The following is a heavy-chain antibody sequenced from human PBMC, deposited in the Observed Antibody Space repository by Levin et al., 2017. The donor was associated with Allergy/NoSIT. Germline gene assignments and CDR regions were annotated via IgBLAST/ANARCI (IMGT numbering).Heavy chain of an antibody. V-gene: IGHV2-5*02. J-gene: IGHJ4*02. CDR2: IYWDDAK. CDR3: AHKTYMALTYCDY. Sequence: SGPTLVKPTQTLTLTCTFSGFSLSPTGGGVGWIRQPPGKALEWLAVIYWDDAKRYSPSLKSRLTVTKATFKNQLVRKMTNVDAVDTAAYFCAHKTYMALTYCDYWGQGTLVTVSS. D-gene: IGHD4/OR15-4a*01. CDR1: GFSLSPTGGG.